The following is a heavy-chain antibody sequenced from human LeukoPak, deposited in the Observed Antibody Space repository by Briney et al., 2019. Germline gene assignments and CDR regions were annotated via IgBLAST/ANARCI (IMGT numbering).Heavy chain of an antibody. CDR3: AREVVRFPEFGRWNYYSYGMDV. D-gene: IGHD3-3*01. CDR2: IYYSGST. V-gene: IGHV4-59*01. Sequence: LRLSCAASGFTFSNYAMSWVRQAPGKGLEWIGYIYYSGSTNYNPSLKSRVTISVDTSNNQFSLKLNSVTAADTAVYYCAREVVRFPEFGRWNYYSYGMDVWGQGTLVTVSS. J-gene: IGHJ6*01. CDR1: GFTFSNYA.